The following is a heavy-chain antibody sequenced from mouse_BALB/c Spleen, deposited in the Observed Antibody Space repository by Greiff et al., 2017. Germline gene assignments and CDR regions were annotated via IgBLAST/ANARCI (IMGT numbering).Heavy chain of an antibody. Sequence: QVQLKESGPELVKPGASVKISCKASGYAFSSSWMNWVKQRPGQGLEWIGRIYPGDGDTNYNGKFKGKATLTADKSSSTAYMQLSSLTSVDSAVYFCASGVGNLAWFAYWGQGTLVTVSA. CDR1: GYAFSSSW. CDR3: ASGVGNLAWFAY. CDR2: IYPGDGDT. J-gene: IGHJ3*01. D-gene: IGHD2-1*01. V-gene: IGHV1-82*01.